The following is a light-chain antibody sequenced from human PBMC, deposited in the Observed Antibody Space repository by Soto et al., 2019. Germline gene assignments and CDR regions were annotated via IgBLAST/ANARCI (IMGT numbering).Light chain of an antibody. CDR2: DAS. Sequence: EIVMTQSPATLSVSPGERATLSCRASQSVSRNLAWYQQKPGQPPRLLIYDASTRATGVPARFGGSGSGTEFTLTISGLQSEDFAVYFCQQYGSSPPHTFGQGTKVEIK. CDR3: QQYGSSPPHT. CDR1: QSVSRN. V-gene: IGKV3-15*01. J-gene: IGKJ2*01.